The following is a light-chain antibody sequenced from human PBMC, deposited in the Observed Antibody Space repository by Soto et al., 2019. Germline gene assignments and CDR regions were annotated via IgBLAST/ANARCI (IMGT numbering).Light chain of an antibody. CDR3: QHYNSYPFT. J-gene: IGKJ3*01. CDR2: KAS. Sequence: DIQMTQSPSTLSASVGDRVTITCRVSQSISSWLAWYQQKPGKAPKLLIYKASSLESGVPSKFSGSGSGTEFTLTISSLQPDDFATYYCQHYNSYPFTFGPGTKVDIK. CDR1: QSISSW. V-gene: IGKV1-5*03.